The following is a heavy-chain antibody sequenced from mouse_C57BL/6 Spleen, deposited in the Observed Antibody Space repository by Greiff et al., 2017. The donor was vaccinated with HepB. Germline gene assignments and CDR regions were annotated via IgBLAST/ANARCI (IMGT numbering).Heavy chain of an antibody. CDR3: ARGLRRGNAMDY. Sequence: DVKLVESEGGLVQPGRSMKLSCTASGFTFSDYYMAWVRQVPEKGLEWVANINYDGSSTYYLDSLKSRFIISRDNAKNILYLQMSSLKSEDTATYYCARGLRRGNAMDYWGQGTSVTVSS. CDR2: INYDGSST. V-gene: IGHV5-16*01. D-gene: IGHD2-4*01. CDR1: GFTFSDYY. J-gene: IGHJ4*01.